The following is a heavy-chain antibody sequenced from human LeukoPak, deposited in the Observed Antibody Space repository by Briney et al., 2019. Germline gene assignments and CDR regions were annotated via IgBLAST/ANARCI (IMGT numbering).Heavy chain of an antibody. D-gene: IGHD2-15*01. CDR2: IYYSGGT. J-gene: IGHJ6*02. Sequence: SETLSLTCTVSGGSISSSNYYWGWIRQPPGKGLEWIGSIYYSGGTYYNPSLKSRVTISVDTSKNQFSLKLSSVTAADTAVYYCARETRGGSWDYYYYGMDVWGQGTTVTVSS. CDR1: GGSISSSNYY. CDR3: ARETRGGSWDYYYYGMDV. V-gene: IGHV4-39*07.